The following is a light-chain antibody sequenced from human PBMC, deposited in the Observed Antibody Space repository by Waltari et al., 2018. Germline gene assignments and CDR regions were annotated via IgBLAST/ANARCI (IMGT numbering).Light chain of an antibody. CDR2: DAS. CDR3: QHRSDWPLT. Sequence: ELVLTQSPVTLSLSSGERATLSCRASQSVSSYLVWYQQKPGQAPRLLIYDASNRATGIPARFSGSGSGTDFTLTITSLEPEDFTVYYCQHRSDWPLTFGGGTKVEIK. CDR1: QSVSSY. V-gene: IGKV3-11*01. J-gene: IGKJ4*01.